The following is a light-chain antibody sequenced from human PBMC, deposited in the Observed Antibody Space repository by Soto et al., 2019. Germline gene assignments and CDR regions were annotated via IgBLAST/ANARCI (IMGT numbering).Light chain of an antibody. CDR2: YDS. V-gene: IGLV3-21*04. CDR3: QVWDSSSAHPDWV. CDR1: NIGSES. Sequence: SYELTQPPSVSVAPGKTATITCGGSNIGSESVHWYQQKPGQAPVLVIYYDSDRPSGIPERFSGSNSGNTATLTISRVEAGDEADYYCQVWDSSSAHPDWVFGGGTKVTVL. J-gene: IGLJ3*02.